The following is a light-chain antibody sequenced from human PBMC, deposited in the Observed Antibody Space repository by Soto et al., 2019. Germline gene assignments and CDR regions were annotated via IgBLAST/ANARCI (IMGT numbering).Light chain of an antibody. CDR3: SSYTSSSTLSV. V-gene: IGLV2-14*01. CDR1: SSDVGGYNY. CDR2: DVS. Sequence: QSALTQPASVSGSPGQSITISCTGTSSDVGGYNYVSWYQQHPGKAPKLMMYDVSNRPSGVSNRFSGSKSGNTASLTISGLQAEDAADYYCSSYTSSSTLSVFGTGTKLTVL. J-gene: IGLJ1*01.